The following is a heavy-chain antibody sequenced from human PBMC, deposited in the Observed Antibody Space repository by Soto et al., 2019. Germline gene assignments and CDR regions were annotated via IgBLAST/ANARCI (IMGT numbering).Heavy chain of an antibody. Sequence: SETLSLTCTVSGGSISSYYWSWIRQPPGKGLEWIGYIYYSGSTNYNPSLKSRVTISVDTSKNQFSLKLSSVTAADTAVYYCARDRYEELRPLSGYYYYYMDVWGKGTTVTVSS. CDR3: ARDRYEELRPLSGYYYYYMDV. J-gene: IGHJ6*03. CDR2: IYYSGST. CDR1: GGSISSYY. V-gene: IGHV4-59*01. D-gene: IGHD7-27*01.